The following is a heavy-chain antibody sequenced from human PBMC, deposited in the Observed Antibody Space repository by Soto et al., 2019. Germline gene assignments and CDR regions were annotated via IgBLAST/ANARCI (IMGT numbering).Heavy chain of an antibody. CDR3: TTLLGYSSGWYERGY. V-gene: IGHV3-15*07. CDR1: GFTFSNAW. CDR2: IKSKTDGGTT. D-gene: IGHD6-19*01. Sequence: PGGSLSPSCAASGFTFSNAWMNWVRQAPGKGLEWVGRIKSKTDGGTTDYAAPVKGRFTISRDDSKNTLYLQMNSLKTEDTAVYYCTTLLGYSSGWYERGYWGQGTLVTVSS. J-gene: IGHJ4*02.